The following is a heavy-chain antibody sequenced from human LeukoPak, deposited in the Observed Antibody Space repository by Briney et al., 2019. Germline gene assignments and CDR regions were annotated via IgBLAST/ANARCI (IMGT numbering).Heavy chain of an antibody. Sequence: GGSLRLSCAASGFTFSSYAMHWVRQAPGKGLEWVAVISYDGSNKYYADSVKGRFTISRDNSKNTLYLQMNSLRAEDTAVYSCAKGPFVRGFDYWGQGTLVTVSS. CDR2: ISYDGSNK. V-gene: IGHV3-30*04. CDR1: GFTFSSYA. D-gene: IGHD2/OR15-2a*01. J-gene: IGHJ4*02. CDR3: AKGPFVRGFDY.